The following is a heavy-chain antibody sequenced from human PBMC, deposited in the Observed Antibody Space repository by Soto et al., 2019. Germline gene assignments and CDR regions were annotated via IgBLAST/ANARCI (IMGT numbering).Heavy chain of an antibody. CDR1: GGSISSGDYY. CDR3: ARVFAAANDYGSLPRRFDP. D-gene: IGHD4-17*01. CDR2: IYYSGST. Sequence: PSETLSLTCTVSGGSISSGDYYWSWIRQPPGKGLEWTGYIYYSGSTYYNPSLKSRVTISVDTSKNQFSLKLSSVTAADTAVYYCARVFAAANDYGSLPRRFDPWGQGTLVTVSS. J-gene: IGHJ5*02. V-gene: IGHV4-30-4*01.